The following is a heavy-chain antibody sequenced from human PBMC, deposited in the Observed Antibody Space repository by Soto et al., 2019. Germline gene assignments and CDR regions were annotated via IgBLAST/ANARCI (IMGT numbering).Heavy chain of an antibody. Sequence: QVQLVESGGGVVLPGRSLRLSCAASGFTFSSFAMHWVRQAPGKGLEWVAVISYDGNTKYYADSVKGRFTVSRGNSNNTLYLQVKSLTAEDTAVYYCARILWGHKDGPLDRWGQGTLVTVSS. D-gene: IGHD7-27*01. CDR3: ARILWGHKDGPLDR. V-gene: IGHV3-30-3*01. CDR2: ISYDGNTK. J-gene: IGHJ5*02. CDR1: GFTFSSFA.